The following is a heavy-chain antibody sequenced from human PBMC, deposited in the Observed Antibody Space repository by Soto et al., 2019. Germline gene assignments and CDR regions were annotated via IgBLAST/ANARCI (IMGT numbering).Heavy chain of an antibody. CDR1: GGSFTSYS. D-gene: IGHD2-21*01. J-gene: IGHJ6*03. CDR3: AKSLLFVDHCYMDV. Sequence: QVQLVQSGAELKKPGSSVKVSCEASGGSFTSYSFTWVRQAPGQGLEWMGRIIPIQGKENYALKLQDRVTITADRSTRTVYMELTSLRPEDTAVYFCAKSLLFVDHCYMDVWGKGTTVTVSS. V-gene: IGHV1-69*02. CDR2: IIPIQGKE.